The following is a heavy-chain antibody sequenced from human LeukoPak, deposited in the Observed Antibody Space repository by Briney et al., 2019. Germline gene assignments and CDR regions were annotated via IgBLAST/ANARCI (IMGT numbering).Heavy chain of an antibody. CDR1: GGSISSSSYY. D-gene: IGHD6-19*01. J-gene: IGHJ4*02. CDR3: ARDRYSSGLDY. Sequence: SETLSLTCTVSGGSISSSSYYWGWIRQPPGKGLEWIGNIYYSGSTYYNPSLKSRVTISVDTSKNQCSLKLSTVAAADTAVYYCARDRYSSGLDYWGQGTLVTVSS. V-gene: IGHV4-39*02. CDR2: IYYSGST.